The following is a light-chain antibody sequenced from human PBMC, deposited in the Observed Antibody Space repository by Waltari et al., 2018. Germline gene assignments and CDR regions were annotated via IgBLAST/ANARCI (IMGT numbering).Light chain of an antibody. V-gene: IGLV3-21*01. J-gene: IGLJ1*01. CDR1: NIGSKS. CDR2: YDS. Sequence: SYVLTQPPSVSVAPGETARITCGGNNIGSKSVHWYRQKPGQAPQLVISYDSDRPSGIPERFSGSNSGDTATLTISRVEAGDEADYYCQVWDANNEPGVFGTRTEVTVL. CDR3: QVWDANNEPGV.